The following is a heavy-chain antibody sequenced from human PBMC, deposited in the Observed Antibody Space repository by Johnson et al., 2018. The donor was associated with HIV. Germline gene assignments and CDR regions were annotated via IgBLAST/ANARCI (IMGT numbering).Heavy chain of an antibody. CDR1: GFTFSSYA. J-gene: IGHJ3*02. Sequence: EVQLLESGGGLVQPGGSLRLSCAASGFTFSSYAMSWVRQAPGKGLEWVSAISGSGGSTYYADSVKGRFTISRDNSKNSLYLQMNSLKAEDTALYYCARAFPVVILAFDIWGQGTMVTVSS. V-gene: IGHV3-23*01. D-gene: IGHD3-22*01. CDR3: ARAFPVVILAFDI. CDR2: ISGSGGST.